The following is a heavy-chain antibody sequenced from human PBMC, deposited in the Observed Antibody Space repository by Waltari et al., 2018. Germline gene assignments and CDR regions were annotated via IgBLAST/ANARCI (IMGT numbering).Heavy chain of an antibody. D-gene: IGHD5-18*01. Sequence: EVQLVESGGGLVQPGSSLSLSCAVSASTFDDYAMHWVRQAPGKGLGWGSGISWNSGSIGYADSVKGRFTISRDNAKNSLYLQMNSLRAEDTALYYCARPNPPTYSYLGYFDLWGRGTLVTVSS. CDR3: ARPNPPTYSYLGYFDL. V-gene: IGHV3-9*01. CDR1: ASTFDDYA. J-gene: IGHJ2*01. CDR2: ISWNSGSI.